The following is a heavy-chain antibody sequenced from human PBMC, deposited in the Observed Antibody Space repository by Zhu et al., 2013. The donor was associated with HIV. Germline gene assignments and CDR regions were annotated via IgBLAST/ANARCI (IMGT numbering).Heavy chain of an antibody. D-gene: IGHD6-13*01. CDR2: MYYSGST. V-gene: IGHV4-59*08. CDR3: ARGRSSSSVHYYGMDV. CDR1: GDSINNYY. J-gene: IGHJ6*02. Sequence: QVQLRESGPGVVKPSETLSLICTVSGDSINNYYWSWIRQRPGKGLDWIGYMYYSGSTKYNPSFKSRVTISVDTPKNQFSLKLKSVSAADTAVYYCARGRSSSSVHYYGMDVWGQGTAITV.